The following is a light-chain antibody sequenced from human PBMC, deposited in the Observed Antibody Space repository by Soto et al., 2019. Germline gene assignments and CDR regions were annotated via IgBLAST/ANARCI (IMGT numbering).Light chain of an antibody. J-gene: IGLJ3*02. V-gene: IGLV1-40*01. CDR2: GHN. Sequence: QSELTQPPSVSGAPGQRVTISCTGSYSNIGAGYEVHWYQQVPGTAPKLLVSGHNNRPSGVPDRFFGSKSGSSASLTIIGLQSEDEADYYCAAWDDSLSGRVFGGGTKLTVL. CDR3: AAWDDSLSGRV. CDR1: YSNIGAGYE.